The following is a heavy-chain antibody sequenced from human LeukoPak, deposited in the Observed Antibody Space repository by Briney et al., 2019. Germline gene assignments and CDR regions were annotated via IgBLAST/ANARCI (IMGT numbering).Heavy chain of an antibody. Sequence: KPGGSLRLSCAASGFTFSSYSMNWVRQAPGKGLEWVSSISSSSSYIYYADSVKGRFTISRDNSKNTLYLQINSLTAEDTAVYHCVRANGYCSGGTCPGYWGQGTLVTVSS. J-gene: IGHJ4*02. V-gene: IGHV3-21*01. CDR2: ISSSSSYI. D-gene: IGHD2-15*01. CDR3: VRANGYCSGGTCPGY. CDR1: GFTFSSYS.